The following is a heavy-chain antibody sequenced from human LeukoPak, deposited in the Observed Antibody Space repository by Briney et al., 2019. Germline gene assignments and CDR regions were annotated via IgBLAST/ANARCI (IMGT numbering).Heavy chain of an antibody. V-gene: IGHV3-30*18. CDR2: ISYDGNNK. Sequence: GGSLRLSCSASGFTFNNYNMNWVRQAPGKGLEWVAGISYDGNNKYYAESVKGRFTISRDNSKNTLYLQMNSLRDEDTAVYYCAKDWVVRGVISYWGQGTLVTVSS. CDR1: GFTFNNYN. J-gene: IGHJ4*02. CDR3: AKDWVVRGVISY. D-gene: IGHD3-10*01.